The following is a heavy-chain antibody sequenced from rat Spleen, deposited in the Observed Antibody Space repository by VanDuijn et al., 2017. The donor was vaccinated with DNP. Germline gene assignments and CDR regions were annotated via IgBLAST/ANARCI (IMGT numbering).Heavy chain of an antibody. J-gene: IGHJ2*01. CDR3: AAPSY. CDR2: IKAKSNNYAT. Sequence: EVQVLESGGGLVQPGNSLRLSCATSGFTFSSAWMYWYRQFPDKRLEWVARIKAKSNNYATDYTDSVKGRFTISRDDSKSSIYLQMNNLKEEDTAIYYCAAPSYWGQGVMVTVSS. CDR1: GFTFSSAW. V-gene: IGHV6-6*01.